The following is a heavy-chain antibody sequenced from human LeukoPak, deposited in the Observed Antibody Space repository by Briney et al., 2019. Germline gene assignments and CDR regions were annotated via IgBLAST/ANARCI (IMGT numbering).Heavy chain of an antibody. CDR3: ARDILGTRDCYFDY. V-gene: IGHV4-39*07. CDR1: GGSISSSSYY. Sequence: SETLSLTCTVSGGSISSSSYYWGWIRQPPGKGLEWIGSIYYSGSTYYNPSLKSRVTISVDTSKNQFSLKLSSVTAADTAVYYCARDILGTRDCYFDYWGQGTLVTVSS. D-gene: IGHD3-9*01. J-gene: IGHJ4*02. CDR2: IYYSGST.